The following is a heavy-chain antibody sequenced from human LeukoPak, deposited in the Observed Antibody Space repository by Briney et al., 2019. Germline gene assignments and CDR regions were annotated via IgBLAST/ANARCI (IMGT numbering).Heavy chain of an antibody. J-gene: IGHJ5*02. CDR1: GYSFTSYR. Sequence: GESLKISCKGSGYSFTSYRIGWVRQMPGKGLKGMGIIYPGDSDTRYSPSFQGQVTISADKSISTAYLQWSSLKASDTAMYYCARLVGDGYNWLEWFDPWGQGTLVTVSS. CDR2: IYPGDSDT. D-gene: IGHD5-24*01. V-gene: IGHV5-51*01. CDR3: ARLVGDGYNWLEWFDP.